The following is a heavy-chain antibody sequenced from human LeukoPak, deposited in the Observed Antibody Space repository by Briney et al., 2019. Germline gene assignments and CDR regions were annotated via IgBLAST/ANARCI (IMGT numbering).Heavy chain of an antibody. J-gene: IGHJ4*02. D-gene: IGHD3-16*02. CDR2: ISGSGGGT. CDR1: GFILTSDV. Sequence: GGSLRLSCAASGFILTSDVMSWVRQAPGKGLEWIAAISGSGGGTYYTDSVKGRVTISRDNSKNTLYLQMNSLRAEDTAVYYCAKGGPDDYVWGSYRSPQDYWGQGTMVTVSS. CDR3: AKGGPDDYVWGSYRSPQDY. V-gene: IGHV3-23*01.